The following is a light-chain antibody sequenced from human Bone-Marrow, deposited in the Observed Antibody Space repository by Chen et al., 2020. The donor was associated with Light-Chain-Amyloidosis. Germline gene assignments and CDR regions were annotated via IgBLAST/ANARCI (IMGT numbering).Light chain of an antibody. CDR1: QDISSY. CDR2: AAS. J-gene: IGKJ3*01. CDR3: QQVNSYPLFT. V-gene: IGKV1-9*01. Sequence: IQLTQSPSPLSASVGDRVTVTCRASQDISSYLAWYQQKPGKAPKLLIYAASTLQSGVPSRFSGSGSGTDFTLTISSLQPEDFATYYCQQVNSYPLFTFGPGTKVDIK.